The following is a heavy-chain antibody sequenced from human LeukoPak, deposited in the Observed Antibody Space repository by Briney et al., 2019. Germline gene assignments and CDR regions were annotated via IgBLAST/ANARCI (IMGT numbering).Heavy chain of an antibody. J-gene: IGHJ4*02. Sequence: SETLSLTCTVSGGSITNYYWSWMRQPPGKGLEWIGYIHYSGSTNYNPSLKSRVTMSLDTSKNQFSLRLTSVTAADTAIYYCASTEWNYARWGQGTLVTVSS. CDR2: IHYSGST. CDR1: GGSITNYY. D-gene: IGHD1-7*01. V-gene: IGHV4-59*08. CDR3: ASTEWNYAR.